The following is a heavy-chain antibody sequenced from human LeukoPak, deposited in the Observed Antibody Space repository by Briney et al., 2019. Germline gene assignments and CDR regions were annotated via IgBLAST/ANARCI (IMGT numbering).Heavy chain of an antibody. V-gene: IGHV3-30-3*01. D-gene: IGHD6-13*01. J-gene: IGHJ4*02. CDR1: GFTFSSYA. CDR2: ISYDGSNK. Sequence: GGSLRLSCAASGFTFSSYAMHWVRQAPGKGLEWVAVISYDGSNKYYADSVKGRFTISRDNSKNTLYLQMNSLRAEDTAVYYCARGKHSSSWYLDYFDYWGQGTLVTVSS. CDR3: ARGKHSSSWYLDYFDY.